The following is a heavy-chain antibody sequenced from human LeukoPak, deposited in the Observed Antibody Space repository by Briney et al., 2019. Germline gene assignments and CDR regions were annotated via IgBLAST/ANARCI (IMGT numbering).Heavy chain of an antibody. CDR2: INPNSGGT. J-gene: IGHJ6*02. D-gene: IGHD6-13*01. Sequence: ASVKVSCKASGYTFTGYYMHWVRQAPGQGLEWMGWINPNSGGTNYAQKFQGRVTMTRDTSISTAYMELSRLRSDDTAVYYCARDAGSSSWYPTSPAYYYGMDVWGQGTRSPSP. CDR1: GYTFTGYY. CDR3: ARDAGSSSWYPTSPAYYYGMDV. V-gene: IGHV1-2*02.